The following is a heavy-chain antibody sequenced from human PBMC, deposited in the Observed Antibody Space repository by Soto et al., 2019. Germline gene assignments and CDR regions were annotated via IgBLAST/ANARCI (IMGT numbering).Heavy chain of an antibody. J-gene: IGHJ4*02. Sequence: QLQLQESGPGLVKPSETLSLTCTVSGGSVSSRSYYWGWVRQPPGKGLEWIGSVYYSGSTYYNPSLESRVTISVDKSKNQFSLKLMSLSAAHTAVYYCGRLEGLATISYYFDYWGQGALVTVSS. CDR3: GRLEGLATISYYFDY. V-gene: IGHV4-39*01. CDR2: VYYSGST. CDR1: GGSVSSRSYY. D-gene: IGHD3-9*01.